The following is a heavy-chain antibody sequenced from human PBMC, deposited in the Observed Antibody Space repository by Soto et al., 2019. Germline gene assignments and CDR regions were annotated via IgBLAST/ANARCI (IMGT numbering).Heavy chain of an antibody. V-gene: IGHV3-48*02. CDR2: ISSSNRTI. J-gene: IGHJ6*02. CDR3: AREGWPLLQSGMDV. CDR1: GFTFRSYS. D-gene: IGHD2-15*01. Sequence: EVQLVESGGGLKQPGGSLRLSCAASGFTFRSYSMNWVRQAPGKGLEWVSYISSSNRTINYADSVKGRFIISRDNAKNSLYLQKHSLRDEDTDVYYCAREGWPLLQSGMDVWGQGTTGTVSS.